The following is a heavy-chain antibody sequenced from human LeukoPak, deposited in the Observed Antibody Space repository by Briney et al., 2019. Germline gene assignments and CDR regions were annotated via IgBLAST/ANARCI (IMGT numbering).Heavy chain of an antibody. V-gene: IGHV3-7*01. CDR1: GFTFSSFW. CDR2: IRQDGSQK. J-gene: IGHJ3*01. D-gene: IGHD1-14*01. Sequence: GGSLRLSCAASGFTFSSFWMSWVRQAPGRGLEWVATIRQDGSQKYYLDSVKGRFTISRDNAKNSLYLQMNSLRAEDTAVYYCARESDHSVSQVDFDLWGQGTMVTVSS. CDR3: ARESDHSVSQVDFDL.